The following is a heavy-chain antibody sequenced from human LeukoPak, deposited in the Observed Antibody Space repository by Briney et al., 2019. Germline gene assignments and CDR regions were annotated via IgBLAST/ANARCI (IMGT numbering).Heavy chain of an antibody. CDR3: TRVAYTDY. CDR2: IYPGDSDPRYT. Sequence: GESLKISCKASGYSFNTYWIGWGRQMPGKRLEWMGIIYPGDSDPRYTKYSPSFQGQVTISADKSISTAYLQWSSLKASDTAIYYCTRVAYTDYWGQGTLVTASS. D-gene: IGHD2-2*02. CDR1: GYSFNTYW. J-gene: IGHJ4*02. V-gene: IGHV5-51*01.